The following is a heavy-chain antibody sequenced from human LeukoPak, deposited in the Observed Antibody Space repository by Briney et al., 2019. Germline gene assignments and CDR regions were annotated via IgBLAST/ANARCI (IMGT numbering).Heavy chain of an antibody. CDR1: GFTFSSYA. J-gene: IGHJ3*02. D-gene: IGHD4-23*01. Sequence: PGGSLRLSCAASGFTFSSYAMHWVRQAPGKGLEWVAVISYDGSNKYYADSVKGRFTISRDNSKNTLYLQMNSLRAEDTAVYYCARTTVVTPRDFDIWGQGTMVTVSS. CDR3: ARTTVVTPRDFDI. V-gene: IGHV3-30-3*01. CDR2: ISYDGSNK.